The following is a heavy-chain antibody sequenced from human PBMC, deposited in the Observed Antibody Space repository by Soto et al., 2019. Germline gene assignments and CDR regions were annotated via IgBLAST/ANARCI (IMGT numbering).Heavy chain of an antibody. V-gene: IGHV4-59*12. D-gene: IGHD5-18*01. CDR1: GGSTSSYY. Sequence: PSETLSLTCTVSGGSTSSYYWSWIRQPPGKGLEWIGYIYYSGSTNYNPSLKSRVTISVDKSKNQFSLKLSSVTAADTAVYYCARDNRRMGGGYSYGYSYYYYGMDVWGQGTTVPVSS. CDR2: IYYSGST. J-gene: IGHJ6*02. CDR3: ARDNRRMGGGYSYGYSYYYYGMDV.